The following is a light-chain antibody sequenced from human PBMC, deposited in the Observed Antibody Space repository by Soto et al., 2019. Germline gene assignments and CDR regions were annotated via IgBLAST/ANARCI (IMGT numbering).Light chain of an antibody. Sequence: EIVLTQSPATLSLSPGERATLSCRASQSVSSYLAWYQQKPGQAPRLLIYGASNRATGIPARFSGSGSGTDFILTISSLDPEDFAVYYCQQRSSWPLTFGGGTKVEIK. CDR3: QQRSSWPLT. CDR1: QSVSSY. CDR2: GAS. V-gene: IGKV3-11*01. J-gene: IGKJ4*02.